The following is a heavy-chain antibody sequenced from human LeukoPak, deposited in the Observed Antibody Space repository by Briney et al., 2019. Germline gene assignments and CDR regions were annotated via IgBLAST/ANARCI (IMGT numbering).Heavy chain of an antibody. J-gene: IGHJ4*02. D-gene: IGHD3-22*01. CDR3: ARDWASSGSNQVDY. CDR2: IYYSGST. V-gene: IGHV4-30-4*08. CDR1: GDSISSNYY. Sequence: PSETLSLTCKVSGDSISSNYYWGWIRQPPGKGLEWIGYIYYSGSTYYNPSLKSRVTISIDTSKNQFSLKLSSVTAADTAVYYCARDWASSGSNQVDYWGQGTLVTVSS.